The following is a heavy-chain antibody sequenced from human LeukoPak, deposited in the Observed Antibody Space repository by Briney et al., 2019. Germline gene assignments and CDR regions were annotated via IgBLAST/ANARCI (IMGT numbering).Heavy chain of an antibody. CDR1: GYTFTGYY. J-gene: IGHJ3*02. D-gene: IGHD1-26*01. Sequence: ASVKVSCKASGYTFTGYYMHWVRQAPGQGLEWMGWINPNSGGTNYAQKFQGRVTMTRDTSISTAYMELSRLRSDDTAVYYCAREGSGSFRGAFDIWGQGTMVTVSS. V-gene: IGHV1-2*02. CDR3: AREGSGSFRGAFDI. CDR2: INPNSGGT.